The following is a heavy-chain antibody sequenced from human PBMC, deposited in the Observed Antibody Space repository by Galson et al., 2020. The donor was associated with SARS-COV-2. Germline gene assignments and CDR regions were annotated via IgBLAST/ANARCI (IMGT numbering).Heavy chain of an antibody. J-gene: IGHJ6*02. V-gene: IGHV3-53*01. Sequence: QLGESPKISCAASGFTVSSNYMSWVRQAPGKGLEWVSVIYSGGSTHYADSVKGRFTISKDNSKNTLYLQMNSLRAEDTAVYYCARDLSVYGMDVWGQGATVTVSS. CDR2: IYSGGST. CDR3: ARDLSVYGMDV. CDR1: GFTVSSNY.